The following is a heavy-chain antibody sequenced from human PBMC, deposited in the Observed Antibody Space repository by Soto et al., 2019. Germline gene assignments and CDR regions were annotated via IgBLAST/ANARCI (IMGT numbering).Heavy chain of an antibody. V-gene: IGHV1-69*12. Sequence: QVQLVQSGAEVKKPGSSVNVSCKTSGGTFGNSAVAWVRQAPGQGLEWMGGIVPMFGTANYAQKFQGRLTTTADYSTRTAYLALRSLRSDDTAVYYCARDGDPESAFWRGPWGGGRFDPWGQGTLVTVSS. CDR1: GGTFGNSA. CDR2: IVPMFGTA. J-gene: IGHJ5*02. D-gene: IGHD3-3*01. CDR3: ARDGDPESAFWRGPWGGGRFDP.